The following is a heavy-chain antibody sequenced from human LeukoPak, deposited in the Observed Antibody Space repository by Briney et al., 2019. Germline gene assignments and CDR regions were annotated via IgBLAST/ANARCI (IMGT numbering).Heavy chain of an antibody. Sequence: GGSLRLSCAASGFTFDDFAMHWVRQAPGKGLEWVSGISWNSDSIDYTDSVKGRFTISRDNAKNSLYLQMNSLRAEDTALYYCAKDLRGSGYWDAFDIWGQGTMVTVSS. CDR3: AKDLRGSGYWDAFDI. V-gene: IGHV3-9*01. D-gene: IGHD3-22*01. CDR2: ISWNSDSI. J-gene: IGHJ3*02. CDR1: GFTFDDFA.